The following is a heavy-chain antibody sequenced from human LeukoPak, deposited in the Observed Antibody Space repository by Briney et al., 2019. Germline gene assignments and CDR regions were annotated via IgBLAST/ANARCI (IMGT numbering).Heavy chain of an antibody. CDR2: ISYDGSNK. Sequence: GGSLRLSCAASGFPFSSYGMHWVRQAPGEGLEWVAVISYDGSNKYYADSVKGRFTISRNNSKNTLYLQMNSLRAEDTAVYYWAKSGAAAGTSLFDYWGQGTLVTVSS. D-gene: IGHD6-13*01. J-gene: IGHJ4*02. V-gene: IGHV3-30*18. CDR1: GFPFSSYG. CDR3: AKSGAAAGTSLFDY.